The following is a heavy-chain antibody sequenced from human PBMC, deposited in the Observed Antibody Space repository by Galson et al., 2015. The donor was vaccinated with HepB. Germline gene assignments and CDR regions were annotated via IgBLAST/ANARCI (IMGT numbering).Heavy chain of an antibody. J-gene: IGHJ1*01. D-gene: IGHD1-14*01. CDR3: AKGEPTVRTFFQD. V-gene: IGHV3-30*18. CDR1: GFIFSTYG. Sequence: SLRLSCAASGFIFSTYGIHWVRQAPGKGLEWVAGISHDGSNKYYAASVRGRFTITRDNSKNTLYLEVYSLRSDDAAMYYCAKGEPTVRTFFQDWGQSTLVTVSS. CDR2: ISHDGSNK.